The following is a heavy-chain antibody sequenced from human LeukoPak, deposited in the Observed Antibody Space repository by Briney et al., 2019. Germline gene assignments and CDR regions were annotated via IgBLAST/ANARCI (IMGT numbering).Heavy chain of an antibody. CDR2: IYYSGST. CDR1: GGSISSSSYY. Sequence: SETLSLTCTVSGGSISSSSYYWGWIRQPPGKGLEWIGSIYYSGSTYYNPSLKSRVTISVDTSKNQFSLKLSSVTAADTAVYYCARVYYYGSGRVPYWFDPWGQGTLVTVSS. D-gene: IGHD3-10*01. J-gene: IGHJ5*02. V-gene: IGHV4-39*07. CDR3: ARVYYYGSGRVPYWFDP.